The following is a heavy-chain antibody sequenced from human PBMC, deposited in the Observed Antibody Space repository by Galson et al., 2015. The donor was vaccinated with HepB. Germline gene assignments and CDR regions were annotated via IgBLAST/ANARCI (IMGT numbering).Heavy chain of an antibody. CDR3: AREPGADV. J-gene: IGHJ6*02. CDR1: GYIFRRYW. V-gene: IGHV3-7*03. D-gene: IGHD1-26*01. Sequence: SLRLSCAGSGYIFRRYWMSWVRQAPGKGLEWVANMNQDGSATNYVDSVKGRFTISRDNTKNLLYLQMNNLRVDDTAVNYFAREPGADVWGQGTTVIVSS. CDR2: MNQDGSAT.